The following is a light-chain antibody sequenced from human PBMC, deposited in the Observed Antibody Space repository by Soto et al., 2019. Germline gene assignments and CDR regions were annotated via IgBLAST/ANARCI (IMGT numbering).Light chain of an antibody. Sequence: DIVLTQSPATLSVSPGDTVTLSCRASESLFGFLAWYQQKPGQAPRLLMYGVSTRAIGIPARFSGGGSATDFTLTISSLQSEDSAFYFCQSYNDWPFASGLGTRLEI. V-gene: IGKV3-15*01. CDR3: QSYNDWPFA. J-gene: IGKJ2*01. CDR2: GVS. CDR1: ESLFGF.